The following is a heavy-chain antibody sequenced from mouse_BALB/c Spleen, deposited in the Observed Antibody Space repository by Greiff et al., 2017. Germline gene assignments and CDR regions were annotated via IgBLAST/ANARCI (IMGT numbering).Heavy chain of an antibody. CDR1: GFNIKDTY. CDR2: IDPANGNT. V-gene: IGHV14-3*02. Sequence: EVHLVESGAELVKPGASVKLSCTASGFNIKDTYMHWVKQRPEQGLEWIGRIDPANGNTKYDPKFQGKATITADTSSNTAYLQLSSLTSEDTAVYYCARGSAYWGQGTLVTVSA. CDR3: ARGSAY. J-gene: IGHJ3*01.